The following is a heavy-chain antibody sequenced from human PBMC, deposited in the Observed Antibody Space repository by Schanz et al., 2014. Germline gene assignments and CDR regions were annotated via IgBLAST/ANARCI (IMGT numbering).Heavy chain of an antibody. CDR3: ARHSGYYYYYGMDV. CDR1: GGSINSYY. CDR2: IYYSGST. V-gene: IGHV4-59*08. J-gene: IGHJ6*02. Sequence: QVQLQESGPGLVKPSETLSLTCTVSGGSINSYYWTWIRQPPGKGLEWIGYIYYSGSTNYNPSLRSRFPILVDTPKTQSSLKLSSVTAADTAVYYCARHSGYYYYYGMDVWGQGTTVTVAS.